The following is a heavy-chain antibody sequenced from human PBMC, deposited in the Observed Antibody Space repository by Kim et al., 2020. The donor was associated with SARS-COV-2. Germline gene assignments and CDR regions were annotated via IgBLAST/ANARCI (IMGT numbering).Heavy chain of an antibody. Sequence: RYSRSFQGQVTISADKSTSTAYLEWSSRKASDTAMYYCARHGARAAMCDYWGQGTLVTVSS. CDR3: ARHGARAAMCDY. J-gene: IGHJ4*02. V-gene: IGHV5-51*01. D-gene: IGHD2-2*01.